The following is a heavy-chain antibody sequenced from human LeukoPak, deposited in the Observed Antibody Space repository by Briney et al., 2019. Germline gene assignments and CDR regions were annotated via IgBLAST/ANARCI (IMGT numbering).Heavy chain of an antibody. CDR2: IYYSGST. D-gene: IGHD3-22*01. Sequence: PSETLSLTCTVSGGSISSYYWSWIRQPPGKGLVWIGYIYYSGSTNYNPSLKSRVTISVDTSKNQFSLKLSSVTAADTAVYYCARQRGDYDSSGYYDPHMGDWFDPWGQGTLVTVSS. J-gene: IGHJ5*02. CDR3: ARQRGDYDSSGYYDPHMGDWFDP. CDR1: GGSISSYY. V-gene: IGHV4-59*08.